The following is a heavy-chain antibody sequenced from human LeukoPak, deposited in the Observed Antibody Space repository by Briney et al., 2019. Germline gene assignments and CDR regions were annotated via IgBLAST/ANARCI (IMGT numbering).Heavy chain of an antibody. D-gene: IGHD2-15*01. CDR3: ARAPAGSGDFDY. CDR1: GGSISSSSYY. Sequence: SETLSLTCTVSGGSISSSSYYWGWIRQPPGKGLEWIGSIYYSGSTYYNPSLKSRVTISVDTSKNQFSLKLSSVTAADTAVYYCARAPAGSGDFDYWGQGTLVTVSS. CDR2: IYYSGST. V-gene: IGHV4-39*07. J-gene: IGHJ4*02.